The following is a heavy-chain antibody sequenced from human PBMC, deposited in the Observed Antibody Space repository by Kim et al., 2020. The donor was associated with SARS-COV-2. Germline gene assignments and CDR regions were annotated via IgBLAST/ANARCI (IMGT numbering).Heavy chain of an antibody. D-gene: IGHD3-10*01. CDR2: ISGSGGST. J-gene: IGHJ4*02. CDR3: AKAPRGLVVRGVPLDY. CDR1: GFTFSSYA. Sequence: GGSLRLSCAASGFTFSSYAMSWVRQAPGKGLEWVSAISGSGGSTYYADSVKGRFTISRDNSKNTLYLQMNSLRAEDTAVYYCAKAPRGLVVRGVPLDYWGQGTLVTVSS. V-gene: IGHV3-23*01.